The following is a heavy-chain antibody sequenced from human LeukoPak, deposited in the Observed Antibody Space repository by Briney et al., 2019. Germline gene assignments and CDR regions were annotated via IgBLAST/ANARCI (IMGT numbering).Heavy chain of an antibody. CDR2: IKQDGSEK. D-gene: IGHD3-10*01. Sequence: GGSLRLSCAASEFTFAIYWMSWVRQSPGKGLEWVANIKQDGSEKYYADSVKGRFTISRDNAKNSLYLQMNSLRAEDTAVYYCASITMVRGVNGWFDPWGQGTLVTVSS. CDR3: ASITMVRGVNGWFDP. V-gene: IGHV3-7*01. J-gene: IGHJ5*02. CDR1: EFTFAIYW.